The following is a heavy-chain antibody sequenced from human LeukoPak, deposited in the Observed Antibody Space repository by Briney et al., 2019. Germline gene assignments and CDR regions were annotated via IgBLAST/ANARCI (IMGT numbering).Heavy chain of an antibody. CDR1: GFTFSSYA. CDR3: AKDLNVLEYSYGRVFGPST. V-gene: IGHV3-30-3*01. Sequence: GGSLRLSCAASGFTFSSYAMHWVRQAPGKGLEWVAVISYDGSNKYYADSVKGRFTISRDNSKNTLYLQMNSLRAEDTAVYYCAKDLNVLEYSYGRVFGPSTWGKGTTVTVSS. D-gene: IGHD5-18*01. CDR2: ISYDGSNK. J-gene: IGHJ6*04.